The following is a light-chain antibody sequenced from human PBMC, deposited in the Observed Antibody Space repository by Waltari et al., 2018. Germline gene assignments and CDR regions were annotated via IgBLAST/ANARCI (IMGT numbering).Light chain of an antibody. Sequence: QSVLTQPPSVSGAPGQRVIISCTGSSSNIGAGSDVHWYQHLPGKAPKLLIYGNSARPSGVPVRFSGSTSGTSAYLAITGLQAEDEADYYCQSYDSSLSGSMFGGGTKLTVL. V-gene: IGLV1-40*01. CDR2: GNS. CDR3: QSYDSSLSGSM. CDR1: SSNIGAGSD. J-gene: IGLJ3*02.